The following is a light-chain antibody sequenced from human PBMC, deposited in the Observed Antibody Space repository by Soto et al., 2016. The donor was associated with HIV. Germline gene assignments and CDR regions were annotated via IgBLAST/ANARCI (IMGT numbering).Light chain of an antibody. CDR2: GKN. Sequence: SSELTQDPAVSVALGQTVRITCQGDSLRSYYGSWYQQKPGQAPVLVIYGKNSRPSGIPDRFSGSTSGNTASLTITGAQAEDVADYYCDSRDSSGNHLIFGGGTKLTVL. V-gene: IGLV3-19*01. CDR3: DSRDSSGNHLI. J-gene: IGLJ2*01. CDR1: SLRSYY.